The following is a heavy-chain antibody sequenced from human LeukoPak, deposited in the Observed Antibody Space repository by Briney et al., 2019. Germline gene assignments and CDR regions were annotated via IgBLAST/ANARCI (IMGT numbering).Heavy chain of an antibody. D-gene: IGHD2-2*01. V-gene: IGHV4-34*01. CDR3: ARGGRYCSSTSCKIPFDY. Sequence: PSETLSLTCAVYGGSFSGYYWSWIRQPPGKGLEWIGEINHSGSTNYNPSLKSRVTISVDTSKNRFSLKLSSVTAADTAVYYCARGGRYCSSTSCKIPFDYWGQGTLVTVSS. CDR1: GGSFSGYY. J-gene: IGHJ4*02. CDR2: INHSGST.